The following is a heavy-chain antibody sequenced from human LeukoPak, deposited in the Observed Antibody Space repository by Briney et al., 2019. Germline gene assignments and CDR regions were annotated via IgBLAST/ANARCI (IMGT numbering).Heavy chain of an antibody. V-gene: IGHV3-74*01. CDR1: GFDFEDYA. J-gene: IGHJ4*02. Sequence: PGRSLRLSCAASGFDFEDYAIHWVRQVPGKGLEWVSGIKTDGTSTSYADSVKGRFTISRDNAKNTLYLQMNSLRVEDTAVYYCARDRFCTTDRCSDYWGQGTLVTVSS. CDR3: ARDRFCTTDRCSDY. CDR2: IKTDGTST. D-gene: IGHD2-8*01.